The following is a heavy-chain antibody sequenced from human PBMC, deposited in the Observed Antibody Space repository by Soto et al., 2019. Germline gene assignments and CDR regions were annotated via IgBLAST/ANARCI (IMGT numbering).Heavy chain of an antibody. CDR2: IKEDGSEK. J-gene: IGHJ4*02. CDR1: GFTCSSYW. D-gene: IGHD3-22*01. V-gene: IGHV3-7*05. CDR3: ARTSMIPH. Sequence: PGGSLRLSCAASGFTCSSYWMSWVRQAPGKGLEWVANIKEDGSEKYYVDSVKGRFTISRDNAKNSLYLQMNSLRAEDTAVYYCARTSMIPHWGQGTLVTVSS.